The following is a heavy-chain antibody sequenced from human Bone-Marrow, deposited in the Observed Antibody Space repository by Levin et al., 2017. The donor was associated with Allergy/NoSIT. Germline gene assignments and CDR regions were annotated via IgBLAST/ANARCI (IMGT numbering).Heavy chain of an antibody. CDR1: GFTFSDHF. Sequence: GGSLRLSCVASGFTFSDHFMDWVRQAPGKGLEWVGRVKNRGNGYATEYAASVKGRFTISRDDSKNAVSQQMNRLTIEDTAFYDRTRVVPGHAYDYWGQGTLVIVSS. CDR3: TRVVPGHAYDY. CDR2: VKNRGNGYAT. D-gene: IGHD2-2*01. J-gene: IGHJ4*02. V-gene: IGHV3-72*01.